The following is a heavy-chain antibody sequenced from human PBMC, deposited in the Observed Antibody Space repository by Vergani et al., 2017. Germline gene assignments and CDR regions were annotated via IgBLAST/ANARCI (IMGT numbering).Heavy chain of an antibody. Sequence: EVQLLESGGGLVQPGGSLRLSCAASGFTFSSYAMSWVRQAPGKGLEWVSAISDSGGSTYYADSVKGRFTISRDNSKNTLYLQMNSLRAEDTAVYYCAKVMRDIVVVPAAPFDYWGQGTLVTVSS. J-gene: IGHJ4*02. D-gene: IGHD2-2*01. CDR2: ISDSGGST. CDR1: GFTFSSYA. CDR3: AKVMRDIVVVPAAPFDY. V-gene: IGHV3-23*01.